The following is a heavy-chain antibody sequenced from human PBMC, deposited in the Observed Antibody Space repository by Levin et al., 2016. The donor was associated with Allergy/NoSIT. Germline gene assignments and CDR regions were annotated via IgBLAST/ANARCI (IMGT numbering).Heavy chain of an antibody. V-gene: IGHV4-59*01. D-gene: IGHD3-9*01. CDR1: GASMKTYY. J-gene: IGHJ4*02. Sequence: SETLSLTCTVSGASMKTYYWGWIRQPPGRGLEWIGYIYYTGSTNYNPYLKSRVTISVDTSKNQFSLNLISVTAADTAVYYCARALTGSYDYWGQGTLVTVSS. CDR3: ARALTGSYDY. CDR2: IYYTGST.